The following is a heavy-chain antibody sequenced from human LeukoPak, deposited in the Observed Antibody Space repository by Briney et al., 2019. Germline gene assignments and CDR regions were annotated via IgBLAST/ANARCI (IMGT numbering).Heavy chain of an antibody. J-gene: IGHJ4*02. CDR2: FYPLDSDT. V-gene: IGHV5-51*01. D-gene: IGHD5-18*01. CDR1: GYSFSNYW. Sequence: GESLKISCKGSGYSFSNYWIGWVRQMPGKGLEWMGIFYPLDSDTRYSPSFQGQVTISADKSISTAYLQWSSLKASDTAMYYCARHNQAAMVTASDYWGQGTLVTVSS. CDR3: ARHNQAAMVTASDY.